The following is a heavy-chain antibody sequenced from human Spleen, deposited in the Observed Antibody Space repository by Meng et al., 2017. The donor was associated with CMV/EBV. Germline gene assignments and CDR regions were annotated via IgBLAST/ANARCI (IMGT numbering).Heavy chain of an antibody. CDR3: ARGKRYCSGGSCDKLSWFDP. Sequence: ASVKVSCKASGYTFTSYYMHWVRQAPGQGLEWMGIINPSGGSTSYAQKFQGRVTMTRDTSTSTVYMELSSLRSEDTAVYYCARGKRYCSGGSCDKLSWFDPWGQGTLVTVSS. CDR1: GYTFTSYY. V-gene: IGHV1-46*01. CDR2: INPSGGST. D-gene: IGHD2-15*01. J-gene: IGHJ5*02.